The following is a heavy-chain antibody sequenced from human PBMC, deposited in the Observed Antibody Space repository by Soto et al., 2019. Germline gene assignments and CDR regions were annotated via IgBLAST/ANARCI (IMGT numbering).Heavy chain of an antibody. CDR3: ARSSVRGWSY. D-gene: IGHD3-10*02. CDR1: GGSFSCYY. CDR2: ITHSGST. Sequence: SETLSLTCAVYGGSFSCYYWTWIRQPPGKGLEWIGEITHSGSTNYNPSLRSRVTISVDTSENQFSLNLNSVTAADTAVYYCARSSVRGWSYWGQGTLVTVSS. J-gene: IGHJ4*02. V-gene: IGHV4-34*01.